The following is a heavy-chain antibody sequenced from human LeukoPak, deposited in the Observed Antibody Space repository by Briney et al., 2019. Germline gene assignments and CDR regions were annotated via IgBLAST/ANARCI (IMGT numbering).Heavy chain of an antibody. CDR3: ARSIAAAGTN. J-gene: IGHJ4*02. D-gene: IGHD6-13*01. CDR2: ISGSGGST. CDR1: GFTFSSYA. V-gene: IGHV3-23*01. Sequence: PGGSLRLSCAASGFTFSSYAMSWVRQAPGKGLEWVSAISGSGGSTYYADSVKGRFTISRDNAKNTLYLQMNSLRAEDTAAYYCARSIAAAGTNWGQGTLVTVSS.